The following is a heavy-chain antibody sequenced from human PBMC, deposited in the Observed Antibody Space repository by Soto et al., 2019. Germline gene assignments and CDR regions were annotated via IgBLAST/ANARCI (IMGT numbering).Heavy chain of an antibody. Sequence: GESLKISCKGSGYSFAGYWITWVRQKPGKGLAGMGRIDPSDSQTYYSPSFRGHVTISVTKSITTVFLQWSSLRASDTAMYYCARQIYDSDTGPNFQYYFDSWGQGTPVTVSS. V-gene: IGHV5-10-1*01. CDR2: IDPSDSQT. CDR1: GYSFAGYW. J-gene: IGHJ4*02. CDR3: ARQIYDSDTGPNFQYYFDS. D-gene: IGHD3-22*01.